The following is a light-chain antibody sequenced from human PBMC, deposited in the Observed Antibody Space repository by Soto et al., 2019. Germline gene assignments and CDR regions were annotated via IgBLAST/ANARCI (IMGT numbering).Light chain of an antibody. CDR2: GAY. V-gene: IGKV3-20*01. J-gene: IGKJ1*01. Sequence: EIVLTQSPGILSLSPGERATLSCRASQSVTSGFLAWYQQKPGQAPRLLIFGAYVRATGIPDRFSGSGSGTDFTLIISTLEPEDFAVYYCQHYGSSPWTFGQGTKVGIK. CDR3: QHYGSSPWT. CDR1: QSVTSGF.